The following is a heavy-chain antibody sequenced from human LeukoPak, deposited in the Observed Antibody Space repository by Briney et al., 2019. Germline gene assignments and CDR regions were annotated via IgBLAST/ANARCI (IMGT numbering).Heavy chain of an antibody. J-gene: IGHJ3*02. V-gene: IGHV3-66*01. CDR2: ISTGGTT. D-gene: IGHD2-15*01. CDR1: GFTVGGYY. Sequence: GGSLRLSCAASGFTVGGYYMGWVRQAPGKGLGWVSVISTGGTTSYADSVKRRFTISRDSSKNTLYRQMNSLRAEDTAVYYCARDVASDTPRDAFDIWGQGTMVTVSS. CDR3: ARDVASDTPRDAFDI.